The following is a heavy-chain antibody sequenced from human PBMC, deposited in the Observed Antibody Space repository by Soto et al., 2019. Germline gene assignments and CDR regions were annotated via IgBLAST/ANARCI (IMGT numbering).Heavy chain of an antibody. CDR1: VFTFSSYG. J-gene: IGHJ6*02. Sequence: GGSLRLSCGASVFTFSSYGMHWVRQAPGKGLEWVAVISYDGSNKYYADSVKGRFTISRDNSKNTLYLQMNSLRAEDTAVYYCAKDHYYDSSGYGYYYYGMDVWGQGTTVTVSS. D-gene: IGHD3-22*01. CDR2: ISYDGSNK. V-gene: IGHV3-30*18. CDR3: AKDHYYDSSGYGYYYYGMDV.